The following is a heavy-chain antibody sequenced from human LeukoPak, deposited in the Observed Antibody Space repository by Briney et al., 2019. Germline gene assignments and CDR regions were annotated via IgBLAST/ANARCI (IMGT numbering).Heavy chain of an antibody. CDR1: GGSIRSSNHY. J-gene: IGHJ4*02. CDR2: IYYSGST. Sequence: SETLSLTCTVSGGSIRSSNHYWAWIRQPPGKGLEWIGYIYYSGSTNYNPSLKSRVTISVDTSKSQFSLKLSSVTAADTAVYYCARGAIHLGELSFDYWGQGTLVTVSS. D-gene: IGHD3-16*02. CDR3: ARGAIHLGELSFDY. V-gene: IGHV4-61*05.